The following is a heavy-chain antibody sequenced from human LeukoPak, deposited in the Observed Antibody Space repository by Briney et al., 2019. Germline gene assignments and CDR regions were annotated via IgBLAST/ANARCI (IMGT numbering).Heavy chain of an antibody. CDR3: ARCDSGTYAWLDY. CDR1: GYTFTGYY. Sequence: ASVKVSCKASGYTFTGYYMHWVRQAPGQGLEWMGWINSNSGGTNYAQKFLGRVTMTRDTSLSTAYMELSRLRSDDTAVYYCARCDSGTYAWLDYWGQGTLVTVSS. D-gene: IGHD1-26*01. CDR2: INSNSGGT. J-gene: IGHJ4*02. V-gene: IGHV1-2*02.